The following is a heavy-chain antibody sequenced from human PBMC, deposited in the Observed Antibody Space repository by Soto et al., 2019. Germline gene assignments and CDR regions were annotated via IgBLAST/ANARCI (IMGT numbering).Heavy chain of an antibody. D-gene: IGHD6-13*01. CDR1: GGSISSGGYY. CDR2: IYYSGST. J-gene: IGHJ4*02. Sequence: QVQLQESGPGLVKPSQTLSLTCTVSGGSISSGGYYWSWIRQHPGKGLEWIGYIYYSGSTYYNPSLKSRVTISVDTSKNQFSLKLSSVTAADTAVYYCARGEGRAAAGLIDYWGQGTLVTVSS. CDR3: ARGEGRAAAGLIDY. V-gene: IGHV4-31*03.